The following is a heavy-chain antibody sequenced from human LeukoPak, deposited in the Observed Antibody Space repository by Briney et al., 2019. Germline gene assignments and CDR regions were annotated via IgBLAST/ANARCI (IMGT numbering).Heavy chain of an antibody. Sequence: ASVKVSCKASGYTFTSYYMHWVRQAPGQGLEWMGIINPSSGSTSYAQKFQGRVTMTRDTSTSTVYMELSSLRSEDTAVYYCARDHKGDSGYNLPNDYWGKGTLVTVSS. CDR2: INPSSGST. V-gene: IGHV1-46*01. CDR1: GYTFTSYY. CDR3: ARDHKGDSGYNLPNDY. J-gene: IGHJ4*02. D-gene: IGHD5-12*01.